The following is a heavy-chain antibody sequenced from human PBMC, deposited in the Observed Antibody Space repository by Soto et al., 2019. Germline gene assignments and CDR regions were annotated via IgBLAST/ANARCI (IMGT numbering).Heavy chain of an antibody. CDR3: ARDLRPAAYYDFWSGYPPAGMDV. V-gene: IGHV3-21*01. CDR1: GFTFSSYS. CDR2: ISSSSSYI. J-gene: IGHJ6*02. Sequence: PGGSLRLSCAASGFTFSSYSMNWVRQAPGKGLEWVSSISSSSSYIYYADSVKGRFTISRDNAKNSLYLQMNSLRAEDTAVYYCARDLRPAAYYDFWSGYPPAGMDVWGQGTTVTV. D-gene: IGHD3-3*01.